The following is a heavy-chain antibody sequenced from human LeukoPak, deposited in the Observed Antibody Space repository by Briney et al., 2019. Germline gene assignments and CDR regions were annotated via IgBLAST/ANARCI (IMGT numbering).Heavy chain of an antibody. V-gene: IGHV3-30*02. Sequence: GGSLRLSCAASGFTFSSYGMHWVRQAPGKGLEWVAFIRYDGSNKYYADSVKGRFTISRDNSKNTLYPQMNSLRAEDTAVYYCANYYATRGYNWFDPWGQGTLVTVSS. J-gene: IGHJ5*02. D-gene: IGHD2-2*01. CDR3: ANYYATRGYNWFDP. CDR1: GFTFSSYG. CDR2: IRYDGSNK.